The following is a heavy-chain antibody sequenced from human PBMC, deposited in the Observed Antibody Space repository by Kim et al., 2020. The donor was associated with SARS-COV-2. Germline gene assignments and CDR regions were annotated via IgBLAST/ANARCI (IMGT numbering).Heavy chain of an antibody. Sequence: GGSLRLSCAASGFTFSSYAITWVRQAPGKGLEWVSSISGSDGGTYYADSVKGRFTISRDNSKNTLYLQMNSLRAEDTAVYYCGKLGAATAPRFVDCWGQGTLVTVSS. J-gene: IGHJ4*02. V-gene: IGHV3-23*01. CDR3: GKLGAATAPRFVDC. D-gene: IGHD6-13*01. CDR1: GFTFSSYA. CDR2: ISGSDGGT.